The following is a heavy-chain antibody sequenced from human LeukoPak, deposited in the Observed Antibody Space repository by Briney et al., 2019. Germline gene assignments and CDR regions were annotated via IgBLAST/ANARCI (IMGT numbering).Heavy chain of an antibody. J-gene: IGHJ6*03. Sequence: ASVKVSCKASGYTFTSYNISWVRQATGQGLEWMGWMNPNSGNTGYAQKFQGRVTMTRNTSISTAYMELSSLRSEDTAVYYCARESAKRYMDVWGRGTTVTVSS. CDR2: MNPNSGNT. CDR1: GYTFTSYN. V-gene: IGHV1-8*01. CDR3: ARESAKRYMDV.